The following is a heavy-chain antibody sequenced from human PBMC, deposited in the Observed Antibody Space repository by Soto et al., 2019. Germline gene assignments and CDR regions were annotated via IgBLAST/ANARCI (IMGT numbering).Heavy chain of an antibody. J-gene: IGHJ4*02. CDR3: ARVGYSYGYDY. Sequence: QVQLQQWGAGLLKPSETLSLTCAVYGGSFSGYYWSWIRQPPGKGLEWIGEINHSGSTNYNPSLKSRVTISVDTSKNQFSLKLSSVTAADTAVYYCARVGYSYGYDYWAREPWSPSPQ. CDR2: INHSGST. V-gene: IGHV4-34*01. CDR1: GGSFSGYY. D-gene: IGHD5-18*01.